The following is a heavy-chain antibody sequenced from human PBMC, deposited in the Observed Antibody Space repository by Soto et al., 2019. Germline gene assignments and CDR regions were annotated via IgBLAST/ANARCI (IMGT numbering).Heavy chain of an antibody. Sequence: SETLSLTCAVYGGSFSGYYWSWIRQPPGKGLEWIGEINHSGSTNYNPSLKSRVTISVDTSKNQFSLKLSSVTAADTAVYYCARSRPRIAARPSAINWFDPWGQGTLVTVSS. J-gene: IGHJ5*02. CDR3: ARSRPRIAARPSAINWFDP. V-gene: IGHV4-34*01. D-gene: IGHD6-6*01. CDR1: GGSFSGYY. CDR2: INHSGST.